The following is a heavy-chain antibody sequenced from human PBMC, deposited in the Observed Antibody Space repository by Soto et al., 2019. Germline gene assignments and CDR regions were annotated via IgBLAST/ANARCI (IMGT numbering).Heavy chain of an antibody. D-gene: IGHD3-16*01. V-gene: IGHV3-48*02. CDR1: GFTFSNYP. Sequence: EVQLVESGGGLVQPGGSLRLSCAASGFTFSNYPLNWVRQAPGKGLEWVSYISATSSTTYYADSVRSRFTISRDNAKNSLYLQMNSLRDEDTAVYYCAREGVVSARLDPWGQGTLVTVSS. J-gene: IGHJ5*02. CDR3: AREGVVSARLDP. CDR2: ISATSSTT.